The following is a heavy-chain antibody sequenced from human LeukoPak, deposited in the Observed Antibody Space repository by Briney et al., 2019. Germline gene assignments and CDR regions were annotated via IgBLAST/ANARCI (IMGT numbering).Heavy chain of an antibody. CDR2: IYSGGST. CDR1: GFTVGTNS. J-gene: IGHJ1*01. V-gene: IGHV3-53*01. CDR3: ASAREYCGSAECYEYFHH. D-gene: IGHD2-21*01. Sequence: PGGSLRLSCAASGFTVGTNSMSWVRQCPGKGLEWVSVIYSGGSTYYADSVNGRFTISRDNSRNTLFLQMNSLRAEDTALYYCASAREYCGSAECYEYFHHWGQGTLVTVSS.